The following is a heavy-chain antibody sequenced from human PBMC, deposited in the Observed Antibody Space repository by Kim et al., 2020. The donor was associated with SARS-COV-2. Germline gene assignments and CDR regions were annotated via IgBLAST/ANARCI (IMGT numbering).Heavy chain of an antibody. V-gene: IGHV1-3*01. CDR3: ARGHWLRPDY. J-gene: IGHJ4*02. D-gene: IGHD5-12*01. CDR1: GYTFTSYA. CDR2: INAGNCNT. Sequence: ASVKVSCKASGYTFTSYAMHWVRQAPAQRLEWMGWINAGNCNTKYSQKFQGRVTITRDTSASTAYMELSSLRSEDTAVYYCARGHWLRPDYWGQGTLVTVSS.